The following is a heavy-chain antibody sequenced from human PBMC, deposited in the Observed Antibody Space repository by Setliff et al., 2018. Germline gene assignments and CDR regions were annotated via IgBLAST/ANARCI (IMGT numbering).Heavy chain of an antibody. D-gene: IGHD2-21*01. Sequence: LSLTCDVSGGSFTGYLWTWVRQPPGRGLEWIGGIDHRGNTNYNLSLTSRVTISVDSSRRQFSLKLNSVTAADAAMYFCARGVVATQYYHYYYIDLWDKGTTVTVSS. J-gene: IGHJ6*03. V-gene: IGHV4-34*01. CDR2: IDHRGNT. CDR1: GGSFTGYL. CDR3: ARGVVATQYYHYYYIDL.